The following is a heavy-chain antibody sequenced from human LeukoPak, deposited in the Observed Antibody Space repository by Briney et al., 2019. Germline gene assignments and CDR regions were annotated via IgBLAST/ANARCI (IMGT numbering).Heavy chain of an antibody. CDR1: GASITTRSFY. D-gene: IGHD3-16*01. J-gene: IGHJ4*02. CDR3: ATDPGSPGGSPVDN. CDR2: IYTSGRI. V-gene: IGHV4-61*02. Sequence: SQTLPLTCAVSGASITTRSFYWSWLRQPAGKGLEWIGRIYTSGRIDHNPSLKSRVTISLDTSKNQFSLSLTSVTAADTAVYYCATDPGSPGGSPVDNWGQGTLVTVSS.